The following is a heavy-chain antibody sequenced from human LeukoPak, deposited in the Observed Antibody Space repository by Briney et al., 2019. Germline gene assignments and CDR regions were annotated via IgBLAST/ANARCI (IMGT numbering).Heavy chain of an antibody. CDR3: ARVYSGYVRSY. V-gene: IGHV3-48*04. J-gene: IGHJ4*02. Sequence: PGGSLRLSCAASGFTFSSYAMSWVRQAPGKGLEWVSYISSSGSTIYYADSVKGRFTISRDNAKNSLYLQMNSLRAEDTAVYYCARVYSGYVRSYWGQGTLVTVSS. D-gene: IGHD5-12*01. CDR2: ISSSGSTI. CDR1: GFTFSSYA.